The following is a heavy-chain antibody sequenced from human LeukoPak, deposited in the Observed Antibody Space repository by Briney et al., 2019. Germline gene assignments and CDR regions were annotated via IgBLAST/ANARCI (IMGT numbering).Heavy chain of an antibody. J-gene: IGHJ4*02. CDR2: IIPILGIA. Sequence: ASVKVSCKASGGTFSSYAISWVRQAPGQGLEWIGRIIPILGIANYAQKFQGRVTITADKSTSTAYMELRSLRSDDTAVYYCARDRESSSWNPVDYWGQGTLVTVSS. D-gene: IGHD6-13*01. CDR3: ARDRESSSWNPVDY. V-gene: IGHV1-69*04. CDR1: GGTFSSYA.